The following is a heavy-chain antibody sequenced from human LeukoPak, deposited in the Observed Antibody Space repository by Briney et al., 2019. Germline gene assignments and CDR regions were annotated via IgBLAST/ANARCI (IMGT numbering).Heavy chain of an antibody. V-gene: IGHV3-21*01. J-gene: IGHJ6*02. Sequence: PRGSLRLSCAASGFTFSSYSMSWVRQAPGKGLEWVSSISSSSSYIYYADSVKGRFTISRDNAKNSLYLQMNSLRAEDTAVYYCASRSSWSRGRYYYGMDVWGQGTTVTVSS. CDR1: GFTFSSYS. CDR3: ASRSSWSRGRYYYGMDV. D-gene: IGHD6-13*01. CDR2: ISSSSSYI.